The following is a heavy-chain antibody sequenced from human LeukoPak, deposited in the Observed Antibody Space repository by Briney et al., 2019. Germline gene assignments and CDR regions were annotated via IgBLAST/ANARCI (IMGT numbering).Heavy chain of an antibody. J-gene: IGHJ4*02. CDR3: ARRPYCSSTSCYRAMVRGALPYYFDY. CDR2: IYYSGST. D-gene: IGHD2-2*02. V-gene: IGHV4-39*07. CDR1: GGSISSSSYY. Sequence: KPSETLSLTCTVSGGSISSSSYYWGWIRQPPGKGLEWIGSIYYSGSTNYNPSLKSRVTISVDTSKNQFSLKLSSLTAADTAVYYCARRPYCSSTSCYRAMVRGALPYYFDYWGQGTLVTVSS.